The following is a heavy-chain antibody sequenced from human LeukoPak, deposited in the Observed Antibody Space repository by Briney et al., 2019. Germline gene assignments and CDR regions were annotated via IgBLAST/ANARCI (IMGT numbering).Heavy chain of an antibody. Sequence: AGQSLRLSCAASGFTFSTYAMSWVRQAPGKGLEWVSSITGSGDTTDHADSVRGRFTISRDNSKNTLFLQMNSLRVEDTALYYCARAYGYSGYYQLPIDFWGQGTLVTVSS. CDR3: ARAYGYSGYYQLPIDF. CDR1: GFTFSTYA. D-gene: IGHD3-22*01. J-gene: IGHJ4*02. CDR2: ITGSGDTT. V-gene: IGHV3-23*01.